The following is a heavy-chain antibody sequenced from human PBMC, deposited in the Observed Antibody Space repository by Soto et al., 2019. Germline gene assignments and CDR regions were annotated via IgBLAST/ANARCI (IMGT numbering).Heavy chain of an antibody. CDR2: ISGGGGTT. D-gene: IGHD3-16*01. V-gene: IGHV3-23*01. Sequence: GSLRLSCVASGFTFSTYAMSWVRQVPGKGLEWVSGISGGGGTTHYAESVKGRFIISRDNSKSTVYLQMNSLRADDTAVYYCAKEGGSIGGWFGRKFDSWGQGTQVTVSS. CDR3: AKEGGSIGGWFGRKFDS. J-gene: IGHJ4*02. CDR1: GFTFSTYA.